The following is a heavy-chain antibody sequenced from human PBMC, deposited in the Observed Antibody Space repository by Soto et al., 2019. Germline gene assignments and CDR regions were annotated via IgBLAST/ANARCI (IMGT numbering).Heavy chain of an antibody. CDR3: ARRATYGDYNKRNNWFDP. CDR2: INHSGST. D-gene: IGHD4-17*01. CDR1: GGSFSGYY. Sequence: SETLSLTCAVYGGSFSGYYWSWIRQPPGKGLEWIGEINHSGSTNYNPSLKSRVTISVDTSKNQFSLKLSSVTAADTAVYYCARRATYGDYNKRNNWFDPWGQGTLVTVSS. J-gene: IGHJ5*02. V-gene: IGHV4-34*01.